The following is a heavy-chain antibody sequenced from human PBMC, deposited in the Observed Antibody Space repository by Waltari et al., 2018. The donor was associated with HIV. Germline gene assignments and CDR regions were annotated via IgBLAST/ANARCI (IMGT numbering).Heavy chain of an antibody. J-gene: IGHJ6*02. CDR1: GFPFSNIW. CDR3: ARGRYYGMDV. Sequence: EVQLVESGGGLVHPGGSLRLSCADSGFPFSNIWRHWVRHTPGKGLVWVSGINSDGSSTTYADSVKGRFTISRDNPKNTLYLQMSSLRAEDTAVYFCARGRYYGMDVWGQGTTVTVSS. CDR2: INSDGSST. V-gene: IGHV3-74*01.